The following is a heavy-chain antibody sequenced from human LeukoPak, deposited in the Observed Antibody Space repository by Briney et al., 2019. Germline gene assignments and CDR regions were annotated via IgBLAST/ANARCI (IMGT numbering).Heavy chain of an antibody. J-gene: IGHJ4*02. CDR3: ARGYSYGYEPFDY. D-gene: IGHD5-18*01. CDR2: IYHSGST. V-gene: IGHV4-30-2*01. CDR1: GGSISSGGYS. Sequence: SETLSLTCAVSGGSISSGGYSWSWIRQPPGKGLEWIGYIYHSGSTYYNPSLKSRVTISVDRSKNQFSLKLSSVTAADTAVYYCARGYSYGYEPFDYWGQGTLVTASS.